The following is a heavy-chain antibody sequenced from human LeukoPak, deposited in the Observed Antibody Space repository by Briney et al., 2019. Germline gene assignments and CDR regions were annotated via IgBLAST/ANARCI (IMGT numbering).Heavy chain of an antibody. Sequence: GGSLRLSCAASGFTFSSYWMHWVRQAPGKGLEWVSRINSDGSSTSYADSVKGRFTISRDNAKNTLYLQMNSLRAEDTAVYYCARVLYYYGSGSNPNWFDPWGQGTLVTVSS. D-gene: IGHD3-10*01. V-gene: IGHV3-74*01. CDR3: ARVLYYYGSGSNPNWFDP. J-gene: IGHJ5*02. CDR2: INSDGSST. CDR1: GFTFSSYW.